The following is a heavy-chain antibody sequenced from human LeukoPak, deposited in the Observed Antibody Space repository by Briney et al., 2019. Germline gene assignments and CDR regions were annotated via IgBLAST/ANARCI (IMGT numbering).Heavy chain of an antibody. CDR2: IYYSGST. D-gene: IGHD5-24*01. CDR1: GGSISSSSYY. CDR3: ARAGGGDGYNFRATDDAFDI. V-gene: IGHV4-39*07. J-gene: IGHJ3*02. Sequence: SETLSLTCTVSGGSISSSSYYWGWIRQPPGKGLEWIGSIYYSGSTYYNPSLKSRVTISVDKSKNQFSLKLSSVTAADTAVYYCARAGGGDGYNFRATDDAFDIWGQGTMVTVSS.